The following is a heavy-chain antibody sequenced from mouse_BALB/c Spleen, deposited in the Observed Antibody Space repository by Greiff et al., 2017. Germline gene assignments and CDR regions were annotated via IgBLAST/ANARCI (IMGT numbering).Heavy chain of an antibody. V-gene: IGHV2-2*02. CDR3: ARNGITHFDY. CDR2: IWSGGST. J-gene: IGHJ2*01. D-gene: IGHD1-1*01. CDR1: GFSLTSYG. Sequence: VHLVESGPGLVQPSQSLSITCTVSGFSLTSYGVHWVRQSPGKGLEWLGVIWSGGSTDYNAAFISRLSISKDNSKSQVFFKMNSLQANDTAIYYCARNGITHFDYWGQGTTLTVSS.